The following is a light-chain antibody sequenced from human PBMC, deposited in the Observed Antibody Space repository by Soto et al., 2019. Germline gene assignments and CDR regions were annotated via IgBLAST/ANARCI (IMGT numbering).Light chain of an antibody. CDR1: QTISSY. CDR2: AAS. J-gene: IGKJ2*01. V-gene: IGKV1-39*01. CDR3: QESLTTLRT. Sequence: DIQMTQSPSSLSASVGDRITITCRTSQTISSYLNWYQQKPGRAPNLLIYAASSLQSGVSSRFSGSGSGTDFTLTISSLQPEDSATYFCQESLTTLRTFGQVTRLEIK.